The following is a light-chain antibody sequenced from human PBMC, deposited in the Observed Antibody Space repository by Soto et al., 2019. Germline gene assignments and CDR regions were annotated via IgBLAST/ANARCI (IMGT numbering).Light chain of an antibody. CDR1: QSVGNN. Sequence: EIVMTQSPANLSVSPGERVILSCRASQSVGNNLAWYQQRPGQAPSLLVHGASTRATDIPARFSGSGSGTEFTLTISSLQSEDFAVYYCQQCDNWPRTFGQGTKVDIK. CDR2: GAS. V-gene: IGKV3-15*01. CDR3: QQCDNWPRT. J-gene: IGKJ1*01.